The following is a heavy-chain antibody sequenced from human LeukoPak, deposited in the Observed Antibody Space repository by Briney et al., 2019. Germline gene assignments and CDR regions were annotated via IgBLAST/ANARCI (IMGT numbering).Heavy chain of an antibody. V-gene: IGHV4-39*01. CDR2: IYYSGST. Sequence: SETLSLTCTVSGGSISSSSYYWGWIRQPPGKGLEWIGSIYYSGSTYYNPSLKSRVTISVDTSKNQFSLKLSSVTAADTAVYYCARSWLLAHYYFDYWGQGTLVTVSS. CDR1: GGSISSSSYY. D-gene: IGHD3-22*01. CDR3: ARSWLLAHYYFDY. J-gene: IGHJ4*02.